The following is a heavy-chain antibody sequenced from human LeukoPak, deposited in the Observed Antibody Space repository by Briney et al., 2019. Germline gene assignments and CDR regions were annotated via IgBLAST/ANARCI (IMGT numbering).Heavy chain of an antibody. V-gene: IGHV1-46*01. J-gene: IGHJ4*02. D-gene: IGHD6-19*01. CDR1: GYTFTSYY. Sequence: ASVKVSCKASGYTFTSYYMHWVRQAPGQGLEWMGIINPSGGSTNYAQKFQGRVTMTRDMSMSTVYMELSSLRSEDTAVYYCARAEGSGWSDYWGQGTLVTVSS. CDR3: ARAEGSGWSDY. CDR2: INPSGGST.